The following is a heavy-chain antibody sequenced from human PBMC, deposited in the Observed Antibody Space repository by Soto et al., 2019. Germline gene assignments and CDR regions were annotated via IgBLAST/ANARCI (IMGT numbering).Heavy chain of an antibody. CDR2: IIPIFGRA. D-gene: IGHD3-10*01. J-gene: IGHJ4*02. CDR3: ARDPTAVRFDY. V-gene: IGHV1-69*13. Sequence: SVKVSCKASGGTFSSYAFSWVRQAPGQGLEWMGGIIPIFGRANYAQKFQGRVTITADESTSTGYMELSSLRPEDTAVYYCARDPTAVRFDYWGQGTLVTVSS. CDR1: GGTFSSYA.